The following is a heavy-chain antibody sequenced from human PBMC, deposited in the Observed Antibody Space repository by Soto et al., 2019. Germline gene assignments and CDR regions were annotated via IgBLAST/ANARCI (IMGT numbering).Heavy chain of an antibody. CDR3: ARVPYRVGATYEYFDY. D-gene: IGHD1-26*01. Sequence: QVQLVQSGAEVKKPGSSVKVSCKASGGTFSSYAISWVRQAPGQGLEWMGGIIPIFGTANYAQKFQGRVTITADESTSTAYMELGSLRSEDTAVYYCARVPYRVGATYEYFDYWGQGTLVTVSS. V-gene: IGHV1-69*12. CDR1: GGTFSSYA. J-gene: IGHJ4*02. CDR2: IIPIFGTA.